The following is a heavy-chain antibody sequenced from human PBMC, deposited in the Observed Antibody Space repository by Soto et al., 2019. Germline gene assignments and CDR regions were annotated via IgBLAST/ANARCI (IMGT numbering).Heavy chain of an antibody. D-gene: IGHD1-1*01. CDR1: GYSFASYW. Sequence: GESLKISCKGSGYSFASYWIGWVRQMPGKGLEWMGIIYPVDSDARYSPSFEGQVTFSVDKSVNTAYLQWTSLEPSDTAIYYCARLSITTSGCFDQWGQGTPVTVSS. V-gene: IGHV5-51*01. J-gene: IGHJ4*02. CDR3: ARLSITTSGCFDQ. CDR2: IYPVDSDA.